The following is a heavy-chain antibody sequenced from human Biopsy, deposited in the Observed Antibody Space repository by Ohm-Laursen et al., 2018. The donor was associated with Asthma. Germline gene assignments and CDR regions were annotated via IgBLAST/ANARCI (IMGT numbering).Heavy chain of an antibody. CDR3: ARIKIRIGAGTDRYFDL. CDR2: IDPNSGGT. Sequence: AASVKVSCKASGYPFTDYYVHWVQQAPGQGLEWMGRIDPNSGGTNYAQKFLGRVTMTRDTSVNTAFMVLSRLRSDDTAVYYCARIKIRIGAGTDRYFDLWGRGTLVTVSS. D-gene: IGHD3-16*01. V-gene: IGHV1-2*06. CDR1: GYPFTDYY. J-gene: IGHJ2*01.